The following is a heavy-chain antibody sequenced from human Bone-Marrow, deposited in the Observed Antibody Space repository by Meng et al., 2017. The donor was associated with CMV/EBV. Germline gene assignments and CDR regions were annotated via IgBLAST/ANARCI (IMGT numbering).Heavy chain of an antibody. CDR2: MSSSSTYI. J-gene: IGHJ4*02. V-gene: IGHV3-21*01. Sequence: GSLKISCTASGFTFSSYSMNWVRQAPGKGLEWVSSMSSSSTYIYYADSVKGRFTISRDNAKNSLYLQMNSLRAEDTAVYYCARDPRVKSYVVVPAASDYWGQGTMVTVSS. D-gene: IGHD2-2*01. CDR3: ARDPRVKSYVVVPAASDY. CDR1: GFTFSSYS.